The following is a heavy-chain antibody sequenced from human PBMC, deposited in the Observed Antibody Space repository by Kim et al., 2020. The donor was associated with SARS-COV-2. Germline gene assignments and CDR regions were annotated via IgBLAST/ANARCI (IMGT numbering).Heavy chain of an antibody. V-gene: IGHV4-4*07. Sequence: SETLSLTCTVSGGSISSYYWSWIRQPAGKGLEWIGRIYTSGSTNYNPSLKSRVTMSVDTSKNQFSLKLSSVTAADTAVYYCAATQDIVVVPAASDAFDIWGQGTMVTVSS. J-gene: IGHJ3*02. D-gene: IGHD2-2*01. CDR1: GGSISSYY. CDR3: AATQDIVVVPAASDAFDI. CDR2: IYTSGST.